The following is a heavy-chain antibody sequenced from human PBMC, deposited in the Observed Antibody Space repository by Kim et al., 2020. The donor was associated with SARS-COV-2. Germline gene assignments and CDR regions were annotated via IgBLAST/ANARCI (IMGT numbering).Heavy chain of an antibody. CDR2: IYYSGST. D-gene: IGHD3-3*01. CDR1: GGSISSYY. J-gene: IGHJ5*02. CDR3: ARYYDFWSCYYQAERTWFDP. Sequence: SETLSLTCTVSGGSISSYYWSWIRQPPGKGLEWIGYIYYSGSTNYNPSLKSRVTISVDTSKNQFSLKLSSVTAADTAVYYCARYYDFWSCYYQAERTWFDPWGQGTLVTVSS. V-gene: IGHV4-59*01.